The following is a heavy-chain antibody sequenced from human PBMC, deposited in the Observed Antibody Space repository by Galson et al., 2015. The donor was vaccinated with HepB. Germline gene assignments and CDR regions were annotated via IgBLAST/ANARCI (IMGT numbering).Heavy chain of an antibody. CDR3: AKAAFWSGTDYYYYYMDV. Sequence: SLRLSCAASGFTFSSYAMSWVRQAPGKGLEWDSAISGSGGSTYYADSVKGLFTISGDNSKNTLYLQMNSMRAEDTAVYYCAKAAFWSGTDYYYYYMDVWGKGTTVTVSS. CDR2: ISGSGGST. D-gene: IGHD3-3*01. V-gene: IGHV3-23*01. J-gene: IGHJ6*03. CDR1: GFTFSSYA.